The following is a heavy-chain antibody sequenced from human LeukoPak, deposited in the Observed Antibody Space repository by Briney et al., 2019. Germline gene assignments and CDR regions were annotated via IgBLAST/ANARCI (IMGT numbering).Heavy chain of an antibody. CDR3: APTSALYYYFVY. CDR1: GYIFIGYY. J-gene: IGHJ4*02. D-gene: IGHD3-16*01. CDR2: INPNSGGT. V-gene: IGHV1-2*02. Sequence: ASVKVSCKTSGYIFIGYYMHWVRQAPGQGLEWIGWINPNSGGTNYAQKFQGRVTMTRDTSISTAYLELIRLRSDDTPVYYCAPTSALYYYFVYWGQGTLVTVSS.